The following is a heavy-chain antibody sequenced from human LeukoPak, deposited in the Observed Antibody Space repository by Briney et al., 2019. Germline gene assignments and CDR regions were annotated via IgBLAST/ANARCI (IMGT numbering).Heavy chain of an antibody. D-gene: IGHD3-22*01. CDR2: FDPEDGET. Sequence: ASVTVSFTVSGYTLTELSMHWVRQAPGKGHEWMGGFDPEDGETIYAQKGQGRVTMTEDTSTDTAYMELSRLRSEDTAVYYCATAYYDGYYGMDVWGQGTTVTVSS. CDR1: GYTLTELS. CDR3: ATAYYDGYYGMDV. J-gene: IGHJ6*02. V-gene: IGHV1-24*01.